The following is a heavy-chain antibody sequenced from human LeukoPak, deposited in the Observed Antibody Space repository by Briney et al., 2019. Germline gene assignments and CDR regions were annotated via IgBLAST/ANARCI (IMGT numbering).Heavy chain of an antibody. J-gene: IGHJ4*02. CDR3: ARGEALYSNYGFDY. CDR2: IYYSGST. V-gene: IGHV4-59*01. CDR1: GGSINGYY. Sequence: SETLSLTCTVSGGSINGYYWSLIRQPPGKGLEWIGYIYYSGSTNYNPSLKSRVTISIDTSKNQFSLKLTSVTAADTAVYYCARGEALYSNYGFDYWGQGTLATVSS. D-gene: IGHD4-11*01.